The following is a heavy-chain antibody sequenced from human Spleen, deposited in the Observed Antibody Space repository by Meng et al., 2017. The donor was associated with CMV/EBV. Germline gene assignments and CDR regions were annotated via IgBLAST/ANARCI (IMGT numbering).Heavy chain of an antibody. CDR3: ARDYYDSSGYPDY. CDR1: SYIFSNYG. Sequence: ASVKVSCKATSYIFSNYGISWVRQAPGEGLEWMGWINAFNGNTNYAQKLQGRVTMTTDKSTSTAYMELRSLGSDDTAVYYCARDYYDSSGYPDYWGQGTLVTVSS. CDR2: INAFNGNT. D-gene: IGHD3-22*01. J-gene: IGHJ4*02. V-gene: IGHV1-18*04.